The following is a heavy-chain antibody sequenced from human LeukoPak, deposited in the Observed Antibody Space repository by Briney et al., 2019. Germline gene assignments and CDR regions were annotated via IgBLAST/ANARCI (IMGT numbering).Heavy chain of an antibody. CDR2: ISPSGGST. CDR3: ARDGVPGTYYSDY. Sequence: ASVKVSCKASGYTFTSHYIHWVRHAPGQGLEWMGMISPSGGSTSYPQKFQGRVTMTTDTSTTTSTVYMELSSLRSEDTAVYFCARDGVPGTYYSDYWGQGTLVTVSS. J-gene: IGHJ4*02. D-gene: IGHD3-3*01. V-gene: IGHV1-46*01. CDR1: GYTFTSHY.